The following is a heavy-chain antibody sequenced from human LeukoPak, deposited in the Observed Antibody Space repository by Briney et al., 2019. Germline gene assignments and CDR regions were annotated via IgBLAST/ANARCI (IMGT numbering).Heavy chain of an antibody. CDR1: GGSFSGYY. CDR2: IYYSGST. V-gene: IGHV4-59*01. CDR3: ARELGYDSSGYYP. Sequence: SETLSLTCAVYGGSFSGYYWSWIRQPPGKGLEWIGYIYYSGSTNYNPSLKSRVTISVDTSKNQFSLKLSSVTAADTAVYYCARELGYDSSGYYPWGQGTLVTVSS. J-gene: IGHJ5*02. D-gene: IGHD3-22*01.